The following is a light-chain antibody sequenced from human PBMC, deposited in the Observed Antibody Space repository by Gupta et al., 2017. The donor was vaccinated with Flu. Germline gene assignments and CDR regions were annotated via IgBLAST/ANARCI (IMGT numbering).Light chain of an antibody. CDR3: MQGSRWPWA. Sequence: DVVMTRSPLSLPVTLGQPASISCRSSEGLVYSDGHIYFHWFQERPGQSPRRLIYEVSHRESGVPDRFSGSGSGTDFTLKISRVEAEDVGVYYCMQGSRWPWAFGQGTKVEIK. V-gene: IGKV2-30*01. CDR1: EGLVYSDGHIY. CDR2: EVS. J-gene: IGKJ1*01.